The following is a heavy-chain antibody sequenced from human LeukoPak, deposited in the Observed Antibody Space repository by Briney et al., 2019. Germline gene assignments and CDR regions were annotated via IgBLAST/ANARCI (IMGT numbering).Heavy chain of an antibody. CDR2: IIPMMGTT. D-gene: IGHD3-16*01. J-gene: IGHJ4*02. Sequence: SVKVSCRASGGTFSSYTISWVRQAPGQGLEWMGGIIPMMGTTTSAQKVHGRVTFSADESTRTAYMELRSLTSEDTAVYYCARANLGYFDYWGQGTLVTVSS. V-gene: IGHV1-69*13. CDR3: ARANLGYFDY. CDR1: GGTFSSYT.